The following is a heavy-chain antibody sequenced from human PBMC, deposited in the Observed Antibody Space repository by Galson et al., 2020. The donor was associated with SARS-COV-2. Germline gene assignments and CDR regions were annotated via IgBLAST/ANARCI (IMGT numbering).Heavy chain of an antibody. CDR2: ISSSSSYI. J-gene: IGHJ4*02. D-gene: IGHD1-26*01. CDR3: ARDRHGYSGSYPLLDD. Sequence: GESLKISCAASGFTFSSYSMNWVRQAPGKGLEWVSSISSSSSYIYYADSVKGRFTIPRDNAKNSLYLQMNSRRAEDTAVYYCARDRHGYSGSYPLLDDWGQGTLVTVSS. V-gene: IGHV3-21*01. CDR1: GFTFSSYS.